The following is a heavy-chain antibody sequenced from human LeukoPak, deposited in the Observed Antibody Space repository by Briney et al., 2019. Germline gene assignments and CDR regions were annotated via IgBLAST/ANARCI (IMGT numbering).Heavy chain of an antibody. CDR3: AADYDGIETLY. CDR2: IIPIFGTA. CDR1: GGTFSSYA. J-gene: IGHJ4*02. D-gene: IGHD1-26*01. V-gene: IGHV1-69*05. Sequence: ASVKVSCKASGGTFSSYAISWVRQAPGQGLEWMGGIIPIFGTANYAQKFQERVTITRDMSTSTAYMELSSLRSEDTAVYYCAADYDGIETLYWGQGTLVTVSS.